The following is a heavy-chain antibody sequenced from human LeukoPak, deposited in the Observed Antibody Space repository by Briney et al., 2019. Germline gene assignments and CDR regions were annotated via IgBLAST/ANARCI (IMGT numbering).Heavy chain of an antibody. V-gene: IGHV4-31*03. CDR1: GGSISSGGYY. CDR3: AYSGSYGHLGY. J-gene: IGHJ4*02. D-gene: IGHD1-26*01. CDR2: IYYSGST. Sequence: SQTLSLTCTVSGGSISSGGYYWSWIRQHPGKGLEWIGYIYYSGSTYYNPSLKSRVTISVDTSKNQFTLRLSSVTAADTALYYCAYSGSYGHLGYWGQGIPVTVAS.